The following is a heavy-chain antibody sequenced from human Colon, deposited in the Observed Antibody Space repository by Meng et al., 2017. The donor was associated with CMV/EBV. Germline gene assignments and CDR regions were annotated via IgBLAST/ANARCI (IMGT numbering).Heavy chain of an antibody. CDR2: IVPRLGIT. CDR1: GTSFSSQT. J-gene: IGHJ4*02. CDR3: GTGTTGTTFDGDF. D-gene: IGHD1-7*01. Sequence: SVKVSCKAYGTSFSSQTITWVRQVPGRGLEWVGRIVPRLGITNYAQKFQGRVTITADKSTNTAYMEMSSLTSGDTAVYYCGTGTTGTTFDGDFWGQGALVTVSS. V-gene: IGHV1-69*02.